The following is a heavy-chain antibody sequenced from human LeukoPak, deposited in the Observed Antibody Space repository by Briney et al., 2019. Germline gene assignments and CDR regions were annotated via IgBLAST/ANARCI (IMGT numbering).Heavy chain of an antibody. CDR1: GGSISSYY. CDR2: IYYSGST. CDR3: GRGDPGGGGLDY. J-gene: IGHJ4*02. V-gene: IGHV4-59*01. D-gene: IGHD2-21*01. Sequence: SETLSLTCTVSGGSISSYYWSWIRQPPGKGLEWIGYIYYSGSTNYNPSLKSRVTISVDTSKNQFSLKLSSVTAAEPAVYYGGRGDPGGGGLDYWGQGTLVTVSS.